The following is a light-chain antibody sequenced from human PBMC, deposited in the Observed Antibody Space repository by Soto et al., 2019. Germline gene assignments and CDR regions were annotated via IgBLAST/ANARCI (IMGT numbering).Light chain of an antibody. CDR3: CSYASFRYV. CDR2: DVS. Sequence: QSVLTQPRSVSGSPGQSVTISCTGSSSDVGGYHYVSWYQRHPGKAPKLLIFDVSFRPSGIPDRFSGSKSGNTASLTISGLQAEDAADYYCCSYASFRYVFXGGTKVTVL. J-gene: IGLJ1*01. V-gene: IGLV2-11*01. CDR1: SSDVGGYHY.